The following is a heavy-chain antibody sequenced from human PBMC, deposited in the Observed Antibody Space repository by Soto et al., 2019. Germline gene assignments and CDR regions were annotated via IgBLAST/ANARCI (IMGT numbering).Heavy chain of an antibody. Sequence: GGSLRLSCAASGFTFSSYWMSWVRQAPGKGLEWVANIKQDGSEKYYVDSVKGRFTISRDNAKNSLYLQMNSLRAEDTAVYYCAREGEWMATRSDAFDIWGQGTMVTVSS. J-gene: IGHJ3*02. CDR1: GFTFSSYW. CDR3: AREGEWMATRSDAFDI. CDR2: IKQDGSEK. D-gene: IGHD5-12*01. V-gene: IGHV3-7*01.